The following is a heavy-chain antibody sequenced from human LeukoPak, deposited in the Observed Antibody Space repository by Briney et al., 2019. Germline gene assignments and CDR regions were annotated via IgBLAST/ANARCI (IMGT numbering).Heavy chain of an antibody. CDR2: VSYDGTAQ. J-gene: IGHJ5*02. CDR1: GFTLSSYT. Sequence: GGSLRLSCAASGFTLSSYTMVWLRQPPGKGLEWVAVVSYDGTAQYYTDSVKGRFIISRDNSKSTLSLQMSSLRVEDTAMYYCARDWGVDTWGQGTLVTVSP. V-gene: IGHV3-30*04. CDR3: ARDWGVDT. D-gene: IGHD3-16*01.